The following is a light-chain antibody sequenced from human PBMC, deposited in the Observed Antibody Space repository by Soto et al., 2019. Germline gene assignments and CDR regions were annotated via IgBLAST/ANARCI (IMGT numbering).Light chain of an antibody. V-gene: IGKV1-39*01. Sequence: DIQMTQSPSSLSASVGDRVTITCRASQSISSYLNWYQQKPGKGPKLLIYGASSLESGVPSRFSGSGSGTDFTHTISRLEPEDFAVYYCQQHGSSPWMFGQGTKVDIK. CDR3: QQHGSSPWM. CDR2: GAS. CDR1: QSISSY. J-gene: IGKJ1*01.